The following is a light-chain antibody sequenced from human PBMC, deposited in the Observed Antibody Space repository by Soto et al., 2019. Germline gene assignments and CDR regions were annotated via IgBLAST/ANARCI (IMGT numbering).Light chain of an antibody. Sequence: GDRVTITCRASQTISTWLAWYQQKPGKAPKLLIYAASNLESGVPSRFSGSGSGTEFTLTISSLQPDDFATYYCQQHDGNFGRGTKLEIK. CDR3: QQHDGN. J-gene: IGKJ2*01. CDR1: QTISTW. V-gene: IGKV1-5*01. CDR2: AAS.